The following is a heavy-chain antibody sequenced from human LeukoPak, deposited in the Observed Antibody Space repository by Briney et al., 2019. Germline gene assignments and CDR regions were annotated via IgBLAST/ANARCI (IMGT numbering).Heavy chain of an antibody. CDR1: GGTFSSYA. D-gene: IGHD3-10*01. Sequence: SVKVSCKASGGTFSSYAISWVRQAPGQGLEWMGRIIPILGIANYAQKFQGRVTMTRDTSISTAYMELSRLRSDDTAVHYCARVSMVRGVIYYYGMDVWGQGTTVTVSS. CDR2: IIPILGIA. CDR3: ARVSMVRGVIYYYGMDV. V-gene: IGHV1-69*04. J-gene: IGHJ6*02.